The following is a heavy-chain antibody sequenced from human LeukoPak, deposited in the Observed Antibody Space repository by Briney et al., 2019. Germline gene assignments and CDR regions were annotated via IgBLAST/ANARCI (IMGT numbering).Heavy chain of an antibody. Sequence: GGSLRLSCAASGFTFSSDCMNSVRQAPGNWLEWVSSISSSSYIYYADSVKGRFTISRDNAKNSLYLQMNSLRAEDTAVYYCARFHVDIVATIDYWGQGTLVTVSS. J-gene: IGHJ4*02. CDR1: GFTFSSDC. V-gene: IGHV3-21*01. CDR3: ARFHVDIVATIDY. D-gene: IGHD5-12*01. CDR2: ISSSSYI.